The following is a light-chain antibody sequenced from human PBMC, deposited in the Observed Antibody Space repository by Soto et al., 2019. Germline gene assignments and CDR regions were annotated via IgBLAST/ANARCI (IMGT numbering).Light chain of an antibody. Sequence: DIVMTQSPLSLPVTPGEPASISCRSSQSLLHSNGYNYLDWYLQKPGQSPQLLIYLGSNRASGVPDRFSGHGSGTDFPLKIIRVEAEDVGVYYCMQALQSPRTFGPGTKVDIK. CDR2: LGS. V-gene: IGKV2-28*01. J-gene: IGKJ3*01. CDR1: QSLLHSNGYNY. CDR3: MQALQSPRT.